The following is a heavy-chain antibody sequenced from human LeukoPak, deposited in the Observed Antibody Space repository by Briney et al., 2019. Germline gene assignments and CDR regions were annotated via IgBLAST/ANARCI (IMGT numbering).Heavy chain of an antibody. CDR2: VNPSGGST. D-gene: IGHD3-3*01. Sequence: ASVKVSCKASGYTFTSYYMHWVRQAPGQGLEWMGIVNPSGGSTNYAQKFQGRVTMTRDTSTSTVYLELSSLRSEDTAVYYCAREEEWLSSHPHYFDFWGQGTLVTVPS. CDR1: GYTFTSYY. V-gene: IGHV1-46*01. J-gene: IGHJ4*02. CDR3: AREEEWLSSHPHYFDF.